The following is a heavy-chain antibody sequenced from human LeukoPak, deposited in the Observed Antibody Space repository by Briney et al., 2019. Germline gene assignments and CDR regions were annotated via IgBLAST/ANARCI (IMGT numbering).Heavy chain of an antibody. CDR3: AREPHGFGEPRGYYFDY. V-gene: IGHV4-59*01. J-gene: IGHJ4*02. CDR2: VYYSGST. D-gene: IGHD3-10*01. CDR1: GGSISTYY. Sequence: SETLSLTCTVSGGSISTYYWSWLRQPPGKGLEWIGYVYYSGSTNYNPSLKSRVTISADTSKNQFSLRLTSVTAADTAVYYCAREPHGFGEPRGYYFDYWGQGTLVTVSS.